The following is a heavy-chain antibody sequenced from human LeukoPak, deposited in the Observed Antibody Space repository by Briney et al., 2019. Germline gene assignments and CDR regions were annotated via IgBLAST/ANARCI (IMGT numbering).Heavy chain of an antibody. Sequence: ASVKLSCKASGGTFSSYAISWVRQAPAQGLEWMGGIIPIFGTANYAQKFQGRVTINTDESTSTAYMELSSLGSEDSAVYYCAREYYYDSSGSVDAFDIWGQGTMVTVSS. CDR3: AREYYYDSSGSVDAFDI. CDR1: GGTFSSYA. J-gene: IGHJ3*02. V-gene: IGHV1-69*05. D-gene: IGHD3-22*01. CDR2: IIPIFGTA.